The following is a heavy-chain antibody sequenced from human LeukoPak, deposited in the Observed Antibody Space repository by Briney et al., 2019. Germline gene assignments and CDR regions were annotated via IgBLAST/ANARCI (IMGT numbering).Heavy chain of an antibody. Sequence: GGSLRLSCAASGFTFSSYGMHWVRQAPGKGLEWVAFIRYDGSNKYYADSVKGRFTISRDNSKNTLYLQMNSLRAEDTAVYYCAKPYGSGSYLSYYFDYWGQGTLVTVSS. CDR2: IRYDGSNK. D-gene: IGHD3-10*01. J-gene: IGHJ4*02. CDR3: AKPYGSGSYLSYYFDY. CDR1: GFTFSSYG. V-gene: IGHV3-30*02.